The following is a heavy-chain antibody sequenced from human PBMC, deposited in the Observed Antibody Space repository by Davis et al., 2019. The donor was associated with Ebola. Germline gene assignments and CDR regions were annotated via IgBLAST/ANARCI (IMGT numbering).Heavy chain of an antibody. CDR2: ISGSGGST. D-gene: IGHD6-19*01. V-gene: IGHV3-23*01. J-gene: IGHJ4*02. CDR1: GFTFSSYA. Sequence: GESLKISCAASGFTFSSYAMSWVRQAPGKGLEWVSAISGSGGSTYYADSVKGRFTISRDNSKNTLYLQMNSLRAEDTAVYYCVRGPIAVAGPYYFDYWGQGTLVTVSS. CDR3: VRGPIAVAGPYYFDY.